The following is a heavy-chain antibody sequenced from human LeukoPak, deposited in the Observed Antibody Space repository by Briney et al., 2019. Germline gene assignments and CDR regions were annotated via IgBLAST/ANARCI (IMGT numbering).Heavy chain of an antibody. CDR2: IYTSGST. D-gene: IGHD2-2*01. V-gene: IGHV4-61*02. CDR1: GGSISSGSYY. J-gene: IGHJ4*02. CDR3: AREGYCSSTSCYPRWLQFDCFDY. Sequence: PSETLSLTCTVSGGSISSGSYYWSWIRQPAGKGLEWIGRIYTSGSTNYNPSLKSRVTISVDTSKNQFSLKLSSVTAADTAVYYCAREGYCSSTSCYPRWLQFDCFDYWGQGTLVTVSS.